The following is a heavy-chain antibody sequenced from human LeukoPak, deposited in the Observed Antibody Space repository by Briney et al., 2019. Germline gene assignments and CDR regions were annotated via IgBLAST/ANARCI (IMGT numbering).Heavy chain of an antibody. Sequence: SQTLSLTCTVSGGSINSGNYYWSWIRQPAGKGLGWIGRIHTSGSTNSNPSLKSRFTISVDTSKNQFSLKLSSVTAADTAVYYCARGAQVVPASVWFDPWGQGTLVTVSS. J-gene: IGHJ5*02. D-gene: IGHD2-2*01. CDR3: ARGAQVVPASVWFDP. CDR2: IHTSGST. V-gene: IGHV4-61*02. CDR1: GGSINSGNYY.